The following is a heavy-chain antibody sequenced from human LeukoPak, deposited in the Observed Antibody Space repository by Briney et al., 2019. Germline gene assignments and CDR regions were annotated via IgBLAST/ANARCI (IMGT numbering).Heavy chain of an antibody. CDR3: ARDPMADFDY. D-gene: IGHD2-8*01. CDR2: ISSDGKSK. J-gene: IGHJ4*02. V-gene: IGHV3-30*04. Sequence: QAGGSLRLSCAASGSTFSTYAFHWVHQAPGTGLEWVAVISSDGKSKIYADSVKGRFTISRDNSKNTLSLQMNSLRTEDTAAYYCARDPMADFDYWGQGALVTVSS. CDR1: GSTFSTYA.